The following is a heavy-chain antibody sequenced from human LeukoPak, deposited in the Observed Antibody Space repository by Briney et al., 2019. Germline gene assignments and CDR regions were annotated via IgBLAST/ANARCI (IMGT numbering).Heavy chain of an antibody. Sequence: GRSLRLSCAASGFTFSSYAMHWVRQAPGKGLEWVAVISYDGSNKYYADSVKGRFTISRDNSKNTLYLQMNSLRAEDTAVYYCASVGAARPLYFDNWGQGTLVTVSS. CDR3: ASVGAARPLYFDN. D-gene: IGHD6-6*01. V-gene: IGHV3-30-3*01. CDR1: GFTFSSYA. J-gene: IGHJ4*02. CDR2: ISYDGSNK.